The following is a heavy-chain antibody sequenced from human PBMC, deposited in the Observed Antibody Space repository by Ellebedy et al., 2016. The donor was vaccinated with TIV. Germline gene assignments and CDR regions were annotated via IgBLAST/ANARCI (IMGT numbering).Heavy chain of an antibody. J-gene: IGHJ4*02. CDR1: EWGFSNFG. D-gene: IGHD5-18*01. CDR3: ARTGDTAMAYFDY. V-gene: IGHV4-34*01. CDR2: INHSGST. Sequence: GSLRLSCVASEWGFSNFGMHWIRQPPGKGLEWIGEINHSGSTNYNPSLKSRVTISVDTSKNQFSLKLSSVTAAETAVYYCARTGDTAMAYFDYWGQGTLVTVSS.